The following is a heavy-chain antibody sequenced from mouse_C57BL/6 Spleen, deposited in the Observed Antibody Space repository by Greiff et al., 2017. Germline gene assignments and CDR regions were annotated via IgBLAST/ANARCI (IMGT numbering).Heavy chain of an antibody. J-gene: IGHJ2*01. D-gene: IGHD2-3*01. Sequence: EVQLQQSGPELVKPGASVKISCKASGYTFTDYYMNWVKQSHGKSLEWIGDINPNNGGTSYNQKFKGKATLTVDKSSSTAYMELRSLTSEDSAVYYCARWNDGYYWGKGTTLTVSS. CDR3: ARWNDGYY. CDR2: INPNNGGT. CDR1: GYTFTDYY. V-gene: IGHV1-26*01.